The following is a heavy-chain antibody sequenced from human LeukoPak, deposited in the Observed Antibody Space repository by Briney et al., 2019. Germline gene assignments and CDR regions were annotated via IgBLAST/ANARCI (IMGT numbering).Heavy chain of an antibody. D-gene: IGHD3-10*01. CDR3: ARVDRAWFGELNWFDP. V-gene: IGHV4-31*03. Sequence: SETLSLTCTVSGGSISSGGYYWSWIRQHPGKGLEWIGYIYYSGSTYYNPSLKSRVTISVDTSKNQFSLKLSSVTAADTAVYYCARVDRAWFGELNWFDPWGQGTLVTVSS. CDR1: GGSISSGGYY. J-gene: IGHJ5*02. CDR2: IYYSGST.